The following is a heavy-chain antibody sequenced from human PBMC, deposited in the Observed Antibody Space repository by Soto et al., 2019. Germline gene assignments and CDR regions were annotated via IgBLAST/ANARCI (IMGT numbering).Heavy chain of an antibody. CDR1: GGTFSSYT. V-gene: IGHV1-69*04. CDR3: ARDWLIHYYYYMDV. CDR2: IIPILGIA. J-gene: IGHJ6*03. D-gene: IGHD3-22*01. Sequence: SVKVSCKASGGTFSSYTISWVRQAPGQGLEWMGRIIPILGIANYAQKFQGRVTITADKSTSTAYMELSSLRSEDTAVYYCARDWLIHYYYYMDVWGKGTTVNVSS.